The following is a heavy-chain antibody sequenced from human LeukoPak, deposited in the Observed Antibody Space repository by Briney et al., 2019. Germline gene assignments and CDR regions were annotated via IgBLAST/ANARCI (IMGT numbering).Heavy chain of an antibody. CDR3: ARDHDYSKPTYYNYGMDV. CDR2: ISSRSTYT. J-gene: IGHJ6*02. D-gene: IGHD4-11*01. CDR1: GFTFSDYY. Sequence: GGSLRLSCAASGFTFSDYYMSWIRQAPGKGLEWVSYISSRSTYTSYADSVKGRFTISRDNAKNSLYLQMNSLRAEDTAVYYCARDHDYSKPTYYNYGMDVWGQGTTVTVSS. V-gene: IGHV3-11*06.